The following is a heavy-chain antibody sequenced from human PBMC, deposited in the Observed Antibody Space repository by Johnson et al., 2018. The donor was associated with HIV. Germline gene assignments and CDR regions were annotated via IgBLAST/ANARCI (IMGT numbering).Heavy chain of an antibody. Sequence: VQLVESGGGVVRPGGSLRLSCEGSGFSFDDYGISWVRQAPGKGLEWVSGVSWIGGSTGYADSVKGRFSISRDNVKNSLSLQMKSLRVEDTALYYCARDPSSQYSRLTGDFGFFDMWGQGTMVIVDS. V-gene: IGHV3-20*04. J-gene: IGHJ3*02. D-gene: IGHD7-27*01. CDR3: ARDPSSQYSRLTGDFGFFDM. CDR1: GFSFDDYG. CDR2: VSWIGGST.